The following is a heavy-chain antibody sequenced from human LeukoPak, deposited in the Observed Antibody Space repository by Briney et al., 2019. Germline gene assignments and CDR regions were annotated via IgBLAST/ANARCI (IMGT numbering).Heavy chain of an antibody. CDR3: AKEHKYSSSWYYFDY. CDR1: GFTFSSYA. V-gene: IGHV3-30-3*01. Sequence: GGSLRLSCAASGFTFSSYAMHWVRQAPGKGLEWVAVISYDGSNKYYADSVKGRFTISRDNSKSMLYLQMNSLRAEDTAIYYCAKEHKYSSSWYYFDYWGQGTLVTVSS. D-gene: IGHD6-13*01. CDR2: ISYDGSNK. J-gene: IGHJ4*02.